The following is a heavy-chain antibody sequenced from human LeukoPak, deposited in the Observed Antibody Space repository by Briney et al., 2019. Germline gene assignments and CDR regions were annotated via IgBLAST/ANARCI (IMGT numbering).Heavy chain of an antibody. J-gene: IGHJ4*02. CDR1: GFTFSSYS. CDR2: ISSSSSYI. D-gene: IGHD3-10*01. V-gene: IGHV3-21*01. Sequence: PGGSLRLSCAAYGFTFSSYSMNWVRQAPGKGLEWVSSISSSSSYIYYADSVKGRFTISRDNAKNSLYLQMNSLRAEDTAVYYCARALKRGPDYWGQGTLVTVSS. CDR3: ARALKRGPDY.